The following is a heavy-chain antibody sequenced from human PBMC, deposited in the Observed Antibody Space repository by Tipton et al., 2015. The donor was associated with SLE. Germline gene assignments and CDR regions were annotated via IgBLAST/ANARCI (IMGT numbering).Heavy chain of an antibody. J-gene: IGHJ3*02. Sequence: TLSLTCTVSGGSISGYYWCWVRQRPGTGLEWVGYIYYSGSTNYNPSLKGRVTISVATSKNQISMKLSSVTAADTAVYYCARLRDSGSYHDAFDIWGQGTLVTVSS. D-gene: IGHD1-26*01. CDR3: ARLRDSGSYHDAFDI. CDR1: GGSISGYY. CDR2: IYYSGST. V-gene: IGHV4-59*08.